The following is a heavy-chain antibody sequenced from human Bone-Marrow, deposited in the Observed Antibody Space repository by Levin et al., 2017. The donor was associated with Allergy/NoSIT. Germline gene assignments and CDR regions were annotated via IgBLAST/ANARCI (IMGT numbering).Heavy chain of an antibody. CDR1: GGSVSSGRYY. J-gene: IGHJ4*02. V-gene: IGHV4-61*01. CDR2: IYYSGNT. CDR3: ASLNWNYPTGFDY. D-gene: IGHD1-7*01. Sequence: SCTVSGGSVSSGRYYWSWIRQPPGKGLDWIGYIYYSGNTNYNPSLKSRVTISVDTSKNQFSLKLSSVTAADTAVYYCASLNWNYPTGFDYWGQGTLVTVSS.